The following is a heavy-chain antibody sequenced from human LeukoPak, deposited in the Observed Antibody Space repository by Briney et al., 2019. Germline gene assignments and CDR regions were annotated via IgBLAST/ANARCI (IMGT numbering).Heavy chain of an antibody. CDR1: GFTVSSNS. Sequence: GGSLRLSCTVSGFTVSSNSMSWVRQAPGKGLEWVSFIYSDNTHYSDSVKGRFTISRDNSKNTLYHQMNSLRAEDTAVYYCAKGRSSRTGGYFDYWGQGTLVTVSS. J-gene: IGHJ4*02. CDR2: IYSDNT. V-gene: IGHV3-53*01. CDR3: AKGRSSRTGGYFDY. D-gene: IGHD6-13*01.